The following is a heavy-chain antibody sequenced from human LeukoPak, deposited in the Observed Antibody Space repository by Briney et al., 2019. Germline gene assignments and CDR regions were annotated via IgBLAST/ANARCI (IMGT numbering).Heavy chain of an antibody. CDR3: ARTKAWGSYLAFDY. J-gene: IGHJ4*02. Sequence: KASETLSLTCAVYGGSFSGYYWSWIRQPPGKGLEWIGEINHTGSTNYNPSLKSRVTISVDTSKNQFSLKLSSVTAADTAVYYCARTKAWGSYLAFDYWGQGTLVTVSS. V-gene: IGHV4-34*01. D-gene: IGHD3-16*02. CDR2: INHTGST. CDR1: GGSFSGYY.